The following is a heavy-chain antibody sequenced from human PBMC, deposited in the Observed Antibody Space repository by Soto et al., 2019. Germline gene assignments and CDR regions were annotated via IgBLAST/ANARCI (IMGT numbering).Heavy chain of an antibody. CDR1: GGSISSYY. V-gene: IGHV4-59*08. CDR3: ARLSLNKADCTNGVCYVPTDDAFDI. D-gene: IGHD2-8*01. CDR2: IYYSGST. Sequence: KASETLSLTCTVSGGSISSYYWSWIRQPPGKGLGWIGYIYYSGSTNYNPSLKSRVTISVDTSKNQFSLKLSSVTAADTAVYYCARLSLNKADCTNGVCYVPTDDAFDIWGQGTMVTVS. J-gene: IGHJ3*02.